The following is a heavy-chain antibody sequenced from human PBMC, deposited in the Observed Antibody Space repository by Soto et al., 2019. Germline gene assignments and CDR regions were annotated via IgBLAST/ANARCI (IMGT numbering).Heavy chain of an antibody. Sequence: SETLSLTCTVSGGSIRGGNYYWSWIRQPPGKGLEWIGYIFYSGSTHYNPSLKSRVTISVDTSKNQFSLKLTSLTAADTAVYYCARNWNPSGTGVDYWGQGTLVTVYS. D-gene: IGHD1-1*01. CDR3: ARNWNPSGTGVDY. CDR1: GGSIRGGNYY. J-gene: IGHJ4*02. CDR2: IFYSGST. V-gene: IGHV4-30-4*01.